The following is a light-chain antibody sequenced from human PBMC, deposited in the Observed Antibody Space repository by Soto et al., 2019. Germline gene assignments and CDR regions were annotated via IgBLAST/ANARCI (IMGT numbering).Light chain of an antibody. CDR3: HQFHSLPWT. Sequence: DIQMTQSPSSLSASIGDRVTITCQASQDISTYLNWYQQKPGKAPKLLIYDASNLETGVPASFSGSGSGTDFTLTITSLQPEDFATYYCHQFHSLPWTFGQGTRVEIK. CDR2: DAS. J-gene: IGKJ1*01. CDR1: QDISTY. V-gene: IGKV1-33*01.